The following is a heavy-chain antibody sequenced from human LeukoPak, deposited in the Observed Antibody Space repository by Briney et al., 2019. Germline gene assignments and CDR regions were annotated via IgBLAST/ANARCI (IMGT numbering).Heavy chain of an antibody. Sequence: PGGSLRLSCAASGFTVSSNYMSWVRQAPGKGLEWVSVIYSGGSTYYADSVKGRFTISRDNSKNTLYLQMNSLRAEDTAVYYCAKARGYSYEYGMDVWGQGTTVTVS. D-gene: IGHD5-18*01. J-gene: IGHJ6*02. V-gene: IGHV3-53*01. CDR1: GFTVSSNY. CDR3: AKARGYSYEYGMDV. CDR2: IYSGGST.